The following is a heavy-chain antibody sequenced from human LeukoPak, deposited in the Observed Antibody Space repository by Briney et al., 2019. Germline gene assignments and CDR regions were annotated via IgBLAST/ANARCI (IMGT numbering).Heavy chain of an antibody. V-gene: IGHV4-61*02. CDR1: GGSISSGSYY. CDR3: ARDHRFWFDP. Sequence: SETLSLTCTVSGGSISSGSYYWSWLRQPAGKGLEWIGRIYTSGSTNYNPSLKSRVTISVDTSKNQFSLKLSSVTAADTAVYYCARDHRFWFDPWGQGTLVTVSS. J-gene: IGHJ5*02. CDR2: IYTSGST.